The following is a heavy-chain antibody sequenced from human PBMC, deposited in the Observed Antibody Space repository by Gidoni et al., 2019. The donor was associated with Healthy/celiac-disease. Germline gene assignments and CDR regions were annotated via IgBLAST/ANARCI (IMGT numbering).Heavy chain of an antibody. D-gene: IGHD1-26*01. J-gene: IGHJ5*02. V-gene: IGHV3-30*18. CDR1: GFTFSSYG. CDR3: AKDRTSGSYSPPWFDP. Sequence: QVQLVESGGGVVQPGRSLRRFCAASGFTFSSYGMHWVRQAPGKGLEWVAVISYDGSNKYYADSVKGRFTISRDNSKNTLYLQMNSLRAEDTAVYYCAKDRTSGSYSPPWFDPWGQGTLVTVSS. CDR2: ISYDGSNK.